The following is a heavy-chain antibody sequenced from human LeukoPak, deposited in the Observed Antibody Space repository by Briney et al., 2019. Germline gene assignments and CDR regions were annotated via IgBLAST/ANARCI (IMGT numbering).Heavy chain of an antibody. J-gene: IGHJ4*02. CDR3: ARVLNSVPNDY. CDR2: ISSSSSSYI. Sequence: GGSLRLSCAASGFTFSSYSMNWVRRAPGKGLEWVSSISSSSSSYIYYADSVKGRFTISRDNAKNSLYLQMNSLRVEDTAVYYCARVLNSVPNDYWGQGTLVTVSS. CDR1: GFTFSSYS. V-gene: IGHV3-21*01. D-gene: IGHD4-23*01.